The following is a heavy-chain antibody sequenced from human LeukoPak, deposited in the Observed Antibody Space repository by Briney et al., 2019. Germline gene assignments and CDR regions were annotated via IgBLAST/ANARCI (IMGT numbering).Heavy chain of an antibody. J-gene: IGHJ3*02. CDR3: ARDLVVPPSNAFDI. D-gene: IGHD2-21*01. V-gene: IGHV1-18*01. CDR1: GYTFTSDG. CDR2: ISAYNGNT. Sequence: ASVKVSCKASGYTFTSDGISWVRQAPGQGLEWMGWISAYNGNTNYAQKLQGRATMTTDTSTSTAYMELRSLRSDDTAVYYCARDLVVPPSNAFDIWGQGTMVTVSS.